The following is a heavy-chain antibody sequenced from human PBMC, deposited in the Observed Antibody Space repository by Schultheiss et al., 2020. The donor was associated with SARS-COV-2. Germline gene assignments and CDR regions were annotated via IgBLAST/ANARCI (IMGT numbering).Heavy chain of an antibody. V-gene: IGHV1-69*13. CDR3: ARDFGGGYKDHYYYGMDV. CDR1: GYTFTGYY. CDR2: INPIFGTA. J-gene: IGHJ6*02. D-gene: IGHD5-18*01. Sequence: SVKVSCKASGYTFTGYYMHWVRQAPGQGLEWMGWINPIFGTANYAQKFQGRVTITADESTSTAYMELSSLRSEDTAVYYCARDFGGGYKDHYYYGMDVWGQGTTVTVSS.